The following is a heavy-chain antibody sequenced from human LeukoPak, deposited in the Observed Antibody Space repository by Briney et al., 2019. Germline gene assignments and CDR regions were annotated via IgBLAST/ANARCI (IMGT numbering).Heavy chain of an antibody. J-gene: IGHJ3*02. V-gene: IGHV3-30*04. CDR3: ARASYDILTGSSAFDI. CDR2: ISYDGSNK. D-gene: IGHD3-9*01. CDR1: GFTFSSYA. Sequence: SGGSLRLSCAASGFTFSSYAMHWVRQAPGKGLEWVAVISYDGSNKYYADSVKGRFTISRDNSKNTLCLQMNSLRAEDTAVYYCARASYDILTGSSAFDIWGQGTMVTVSS.